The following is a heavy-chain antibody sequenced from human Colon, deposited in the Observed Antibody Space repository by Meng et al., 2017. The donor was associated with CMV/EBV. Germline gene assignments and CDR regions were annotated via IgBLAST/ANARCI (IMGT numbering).Heavy chain of an antibody. J-gene: IGHJ6*02. D-gene: IGHD6-6*01. CDR2: IIPIFGTA. CDR1: GGTFSSYA. V-gene: IGHV1-69*05. CDR3: ASRARPSVYYGMDV. Sequence: KISCKASGGTFSSYAISWVRQAPGQGLEWMGGIIPIFGTANYAQKFQGRVTITTDESTSTAYMELSSLRSEDTAVYYCASRARPSVYYGMDVWGQGTTVTVSS.